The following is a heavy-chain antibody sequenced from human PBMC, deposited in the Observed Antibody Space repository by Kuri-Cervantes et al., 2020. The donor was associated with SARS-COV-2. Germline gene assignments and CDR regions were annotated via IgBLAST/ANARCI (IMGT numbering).Heavy chain of an antibody. CDR2: ISAYNGNK. CDR3: ARDRWAGSGSTQLTPTNYYGLDV. D-gene: IGHD3-10*01. CDR1: GYTFTSYG. Sequence: ASVKVSCKASGYTFTSYGISWVRQAPGQGLEWMGWISAYNGNKNYAQKLQGRVTMTTDTSTSAAYMGLRSLRYNDTAVYYCARDRWAGSGSTQLTPTNYYGLDVWGQGTTVTVSS. V-gene: IGHV1-18*01. J-gene: IGHJ6*02.